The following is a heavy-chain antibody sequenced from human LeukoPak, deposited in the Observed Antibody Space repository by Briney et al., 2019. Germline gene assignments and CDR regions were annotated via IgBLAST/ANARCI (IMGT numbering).Heavy chain of an antibody. CDR2: ISSSSSYI. Sequence: GGSLRLSCAASGFTFSSYSMNRVRQAPGKGLEWVSSISSSSSYIYYADSVKGRFTISRDNAKNSLYLQMNSLRAEDTAVYYCAKDLGEGAYSYGWDAFDIWGQGTMVTVSS. D-gene: IGHD5-18*01. V-gene: IGHV3-21*04. CDR1: GFTFSSYS. CDR3: AKDLGEGAYSYGWDAFDI. J-gene: IGHJ3*02.